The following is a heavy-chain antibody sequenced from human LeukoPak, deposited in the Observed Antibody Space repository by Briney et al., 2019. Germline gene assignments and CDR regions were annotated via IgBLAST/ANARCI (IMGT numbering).Heavy chain of an antibody. CDR1: GYNFTNYW. CDR2: IYPGDSDT. J-gene: IGHJ2*01. Sequence: GESLKISCKGSGYNFTNYWIGWVRQLPGKGLEWMGIIYPGDSDTRYSPSFQGQVTISADKSISTAYLQWSSLKASDTAMYYCARCPLGKVGYFDLWGRSTLVTVSS. V-gene: IGHV5-51*01. CDR3: ARCPLGKVGYFDL. D-gene: IGHD7-27*01.